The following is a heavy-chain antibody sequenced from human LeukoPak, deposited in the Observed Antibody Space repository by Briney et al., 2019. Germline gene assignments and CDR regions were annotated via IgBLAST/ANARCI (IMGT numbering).Heavy chain of an antibody. CDR1: GFTFSSYG. Sequence: GRSLRLSCAASGFTFSSYGMDWVRQAPGKGLGWGAVISYDGSNKYYADSVKARFTISRDNSKNTLYLQMNSLRAEDTAVYSCARTPKVAAMGYGVAFWGNGTTVPVSS. V-gene: IGHV3-30*03. CDR2: ISYDGSNK. D-gene: IGHD2-2*01. CDR3: ARTPKVAAMGYGVAF. J-gene: IGHJ6*04.